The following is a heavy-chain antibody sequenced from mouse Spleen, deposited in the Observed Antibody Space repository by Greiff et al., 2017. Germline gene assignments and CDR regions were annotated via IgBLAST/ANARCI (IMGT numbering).Heavy chain of an antibody. CDR3: ARQGYYGNPYYFDY. V-gene: IGHV5-6-2*01. CDR1: GFTFSSYA. CDR2: INSNGGST. J-gene: IGHJ2*01. Sequence: DVKLVESGGGLVKPGGSLKLSCAASGFTFSSYAMSWVRQTPEKRLEWVAAINSNGGSTYYPDTVKDRFTISRDNAKNTLYLQMSSLRSEDTALYYCARQGYYGNPYYFDYWGQGTTLTVSS. D-gene: IGHD2-1*01.